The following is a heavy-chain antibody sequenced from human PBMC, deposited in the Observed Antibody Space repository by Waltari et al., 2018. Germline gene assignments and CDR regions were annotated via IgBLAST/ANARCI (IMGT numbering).Heavy chain of an antibody. CDR3: XSAXXXSAEYFQH. J-gene: IGHJ1*01. CDR2: INPNSGGT. V-gene: IGHV1-2*02. Sequence: QVQLXXXGAEXXKPGASVKVSXXAXGYTFTGYYMHWVRQAPGQGLEGMGWINPNSGGTNYAXXFXXXXXXXXDTSISTAXXEXSRLRXXDTAVYYCXSAXXXSAEYFQHWGQGTXXXXXS. CDR1: GYTFTGYY.